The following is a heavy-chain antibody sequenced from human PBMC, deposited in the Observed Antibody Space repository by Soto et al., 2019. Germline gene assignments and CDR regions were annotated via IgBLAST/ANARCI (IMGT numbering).Heavy chain of an antibody. D-gene: IGHD4-17*01. V-gene: IGHV1-2*04. CDR2: INPNSGDT. J-gene: IGHJ6*02. Sequence: QVQLVQSGAEVKKPGASVKVSCKASGYTFTGYYMHWVRQAPGQGLEWMGWINPNSGDTNYAQKFQGWVTMTRDTSISTAYMELSRLRSDDTAVYYCARDGGDYGYYYYGMDVWGQGTTVTVSS. CDR3: ARDGGDYGYYYYGMDV. CDR1: GYTFTGYY.